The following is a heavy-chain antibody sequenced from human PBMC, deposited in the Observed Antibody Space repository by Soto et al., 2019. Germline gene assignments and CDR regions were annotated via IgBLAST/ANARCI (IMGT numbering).Heavy chain of an antibody. Sequence: GGSLRLSCAASGFTFSDYYMSWIRQAPGKGLEWVSYISSSSSYTNYADYVKGRFTISRDNAKNSLYLQMNSLRAEDTAVYYCAGGRVGATLYEFDYWGQGTLVTVSS. CDR1: GFTFSDYY. V-gene: IGHV3-11*06. D-gene: IGHD1-26*01. J-gene: IGHJ4*02. CDR2: ISSSSSYT. CDR3: AGGRVGATLYEFDY.